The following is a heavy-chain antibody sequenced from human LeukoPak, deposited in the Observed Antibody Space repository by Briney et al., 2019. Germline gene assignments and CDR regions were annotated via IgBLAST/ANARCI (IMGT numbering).Heavy chain of an antibody. V-gene: IGHV3-20*04. CDR2: INWNGGST. Sequence: GGSLRLSCAASGFTFDDYGMSWVRQAPGKGLEWVSGINWNGGSTGYADSVKGRFTISRDNSKNTLYLQMNSLRAEDTAVYYCAKHRSSSSGYYMDVWGKGTTVTVS. J-gene: IGHJ6*03. CDR3: AKHRSSSSGYYMDV. D-gene: IGHD6-6*01. CDR1: GFTFDDYG.